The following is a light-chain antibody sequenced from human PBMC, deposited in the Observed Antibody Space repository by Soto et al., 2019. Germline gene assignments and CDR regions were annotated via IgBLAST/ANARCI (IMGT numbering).Light chain of an antibody. Sequence: AIRMTQSPSSFSASTGDRVTITCRASQGISSYLAWYQQKPGKAPKLLIYAASTLQSGVPSRFSGSGSGTDFTLTISCLQSEDFATYYCQQYYSYPQLTSGGGTKVEIK. CDR1: QGISSY. CDR2: AAS. J-gene: IGKJ4*01. CDR3: QQYYSYPQLT. V-gene: IGKV1-8*01.